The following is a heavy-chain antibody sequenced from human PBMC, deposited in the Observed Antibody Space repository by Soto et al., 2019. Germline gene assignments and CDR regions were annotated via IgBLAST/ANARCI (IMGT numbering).Heavy chain of an antibody. J-gene: IGHJ5*02. Sequence: LRLSCAASGFDFSSYAMSWVRQAPGKGLECISLISGTGVPTLYAESVKGRFSVSRDSSKDTLFLEMNNLGVDDTAMYYCAKSFCSSSSCFFLWVDPWGPGTLVTVPS. V-gene: IGHV3-23*01. CDR3: AKSFCSSSSCFFLWVDP. CDR1: GFDFSSYA. CDR2: ISGTGVPT. D-gene: IGHD2-2*01.